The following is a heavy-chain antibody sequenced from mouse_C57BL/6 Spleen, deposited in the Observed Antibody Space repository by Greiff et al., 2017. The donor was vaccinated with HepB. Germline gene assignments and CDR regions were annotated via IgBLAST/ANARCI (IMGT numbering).Heavy chain of an antibody. CDR2: ISDGGSYT. Sequence: EVQGVESGGGLVKPGGSLKLSCAASGFTFSSYAMSWVRQTPEKRLEWVATISDGGSYTYYPDNVKGRFTISRDNAKNNLYLQMSHLKSEDTAMYYCARDHDGDYYAMDYWGQGTSVTVSS. J-gene: IGHJ4*01. CDR1: GFTFSSYA. V-gene: IGHV5-4*01. CDR3: ARDHDGDYYAMDY. D-gene: IGHD2-12*01.